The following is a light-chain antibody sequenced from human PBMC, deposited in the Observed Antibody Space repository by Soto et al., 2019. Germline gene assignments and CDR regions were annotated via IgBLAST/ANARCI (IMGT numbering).Light chain of an antibody. CDR2: DVS. V-gene: IGLV2-14*01. CDR3: SSYTSSSTRRV. J-gene: IGLJ3*02. Sequence: QSVLTQPASVSGSPGQSITISCTGTSSDVGGYNYVSWYQQHPGKAPKLMIYDVSNRPSGVSNRFSGSKSGNTASQTISGLQAEDEADYYCSSYTSSSTRRVFGGGTKLTVL. CDR1: SSDVGGYNY.